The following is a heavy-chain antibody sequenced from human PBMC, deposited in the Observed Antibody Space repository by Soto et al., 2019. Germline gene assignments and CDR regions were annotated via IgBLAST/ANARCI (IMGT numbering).Heavy chain of an antibody. CDR1: GGSFSGYY. CDR3: ARCLHCSNGGRFDP. D-gene: IGHD2-8*01. Sequence: PSETLSLTCAVYGGSFSGYYWSWIRQPPGKGLEWIGEINHSGSTNYNPSLQSRVTISVDSSKNHLSLTLTSVTAADTAVYYCARCLHCSNGGRFDPWGQGALVTVSS. CDR2: INHSGST. J-gene: IGHJ5*02. V-gene: IGHV4-34*01.